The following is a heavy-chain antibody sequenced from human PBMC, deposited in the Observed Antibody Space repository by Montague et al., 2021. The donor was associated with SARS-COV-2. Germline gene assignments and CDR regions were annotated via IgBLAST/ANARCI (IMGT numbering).Heavy chain of an antibody. CDR3: ARIQAELWPNSYYYGMDV. V-gene: IGHV2-70*01. Sequence: PALVKPTQTLTLTCTFSGFSLSTSGMCVSWIRQPPGKALEWLALIDWDDDKYYSTSLKTRLTISKDTSKNQVVLTITNMDPVDTATYYCARIQAELWPNSYYYGMDVWGQGTTVTVSS. J-gene: IGHJ6*02. CDR1: GFSLSTSGMC. D-gene: IGHD5-18*01. CDR2: IDWDDDK.